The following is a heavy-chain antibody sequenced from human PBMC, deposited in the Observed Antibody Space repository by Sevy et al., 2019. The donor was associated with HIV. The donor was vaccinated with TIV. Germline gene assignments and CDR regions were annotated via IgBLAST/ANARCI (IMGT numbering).Heavy chain of an antibody. J-gene: IGHJ4*02. CDR1: GGSISSSSYY. D-gene: IGHD1-1*01. CDR2: IYYSGST. V-gene: IGHV4-39*01. Sequence: SETLSLTCTVSGGSISSSSYYRGWIRQPPGKGLEWIAIIYYSGSTYYNPSLKSRVSIFIDTSKNQFSLKLSPVTAADTALYYCARLSLSRGVTTGSYYFDYWGQGTLVTVSS. CDR3: ARLSLSRGVTTGSYYFDY.